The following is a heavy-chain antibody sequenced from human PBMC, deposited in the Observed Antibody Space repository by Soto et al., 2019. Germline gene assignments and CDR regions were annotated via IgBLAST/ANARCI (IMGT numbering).Heavy chain of an antibody. CDR1: EVTFASYD. V-gene: IGHV3-23*01. J-gene: IGHJ3*02. CDR3: ATWHLREHAYDI. CDR2: ITSGGGGA. D-gene: IGHD3-10*01. Sequence: PGGSLRLSCVASEVTFASYDMDWVRQAPGKGLEWVSLITSGGGGANYADSVKGRFTTSSDSSRTTVYLQMNDLRPDDTAVYSCATWHLREHAYDIWGQGTTVTVS.